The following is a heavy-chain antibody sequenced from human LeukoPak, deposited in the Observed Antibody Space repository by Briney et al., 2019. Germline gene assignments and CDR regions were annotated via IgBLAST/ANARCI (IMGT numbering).Heavy chain of an antibody. J-gene: IGHJ6*03. CDR3: ARGGAAAGTKDYYYYYYMDV. Sequence: PSETLSLTCTVPGGSISSHYWSWIRQPPGKGLEWIGYIYYSGSTNYNPSPKSRVTISVDTSKNQFSLKLSSVTAADTAVYYCARGGAAAGTKDYYYYYYMDVWGKGTTVTVSS. D-gene: IGHD6-13*01. V-gene: IGHV4-59*11. CDR1: GGSISSHY. CDR2: IYYSGST.